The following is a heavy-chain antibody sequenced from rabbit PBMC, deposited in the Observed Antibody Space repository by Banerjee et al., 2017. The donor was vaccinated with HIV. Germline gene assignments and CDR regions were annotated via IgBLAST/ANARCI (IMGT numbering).Heavy chain of an antibody. CDR3: VREGYIGYGYSL. CDR2: INTGSSGST. D-gene: IGHD6-1*01. Sequence: QEQLVESGGGLVQPEGSLTLTCTASGFSFSYSYYMCWVRQAPGKGLEWIGCINTGSSGSTYYATWAKGRFTISRNTNQNTVTLQMTSLTAADTATYFCVREGYIGYGYSLWGPGTLVTVS. V-gene: IGHV1S45*01. CDR1: GFSFSYSYY. J-gene: IGHJ4*01.